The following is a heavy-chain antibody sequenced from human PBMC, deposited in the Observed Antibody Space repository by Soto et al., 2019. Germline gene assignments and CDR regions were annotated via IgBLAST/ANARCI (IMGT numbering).Heavy chain of an antibody. CDR3: ARGYY. CDR2: INQDGSEK. J-gene: IGHJ4*02. D-gene: IGHD3-10*01. Sequence: PGGSLRLSCAASGFTFSESWMSWVRQAPGIGLDWVANINQDGSEKHYVNSVEGRFTISRDNAENSLSLQMNSLRAGDTAVYYCARGYYWGPGTLVTVSS. V-gene: IGHV3-7*05. CDR1: GFTFSESW.